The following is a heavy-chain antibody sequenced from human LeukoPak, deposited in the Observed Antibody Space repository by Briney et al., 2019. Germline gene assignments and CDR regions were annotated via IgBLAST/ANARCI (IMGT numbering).Heavy chain of an antibody. CDR1: GGSISSYY. J-gene: IGHJ3*02. V-gene: IGHV4-59*12. CDR3: ARDKRASTVVTPSDAFDI. CDR2: IYYSGST. D-gene: IGHD4-23*01. Sequence: NASETLSLTCTVSGGSISSYYWSWIRQPPGKGLEWIGYIYYSGSTNYNPSLKSRVTISVDTSKNQFSLKLSSVTAADTAVYYCARDKRASTVVTPSDAFDIWGQGTMVTVSS.